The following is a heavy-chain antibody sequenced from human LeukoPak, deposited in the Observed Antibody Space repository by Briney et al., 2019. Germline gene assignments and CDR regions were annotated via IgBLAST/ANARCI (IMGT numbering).Heavy chain of an antibody. CDR3: ARDLYFFGSGNYVPGFPDY. Sequence: STAASGFTFSSYSRTWIRQAPAKRLEWVSYTNSSSSNNIYYADSVKRRFTISRDYAKNALYLQMNRLRAEDAAVYYCARDLYFFGSGNYVPGFPDYWGRGALVAVCS. CDR2: TNSSSSNNI. V-gene: IGHV3-48*04. D-gene: IGHD3-10*01. CDR1: GFTFSSYS. J-gene: IGHJ4*02.